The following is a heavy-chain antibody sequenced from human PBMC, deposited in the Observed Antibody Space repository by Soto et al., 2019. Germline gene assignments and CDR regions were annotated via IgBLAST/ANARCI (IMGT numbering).Heavy chain of an antibody. V-gene: IGHV3-30*02. D-gene: IGHD1-1*01. Sequence: GGSLRLSCEASGLTLSFYAMHWVRQAPGKGLEWLALITFDVGLTQYADSVKGRFTISRDNSKNTVYLQMDGLRAEDTAMYYCAKPFKKWNEANFDYWGPGTLVTVSS. CDR3: AKPFKKWNEANFDY. J-gene: IGHJ4*02. CDR2: ITFDVGLT. CDR1: GLTLSFYA.